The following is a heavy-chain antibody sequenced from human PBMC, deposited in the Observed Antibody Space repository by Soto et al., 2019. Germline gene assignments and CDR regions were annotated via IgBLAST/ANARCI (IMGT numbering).Heavy chain of an antibody. J-gene: IGHJ6*02. CDR3: ARSKWRSSGANYYYYYGMDV. CDR2: INHSGST. D-gene: IGHD6-19*01. Sequence: PSETLSRTCAVYGGSFSCYYWSWIRQPPGKGLEWIGEINHSGSTNYNPSLKSRVTISVDTSKNQFSLKLSSVTAADTAVYYCARSKWRSSGANYYYYYGMDVWGQGTTVTVSS. V-gene: IGHV4-34*01. CDR1: GGSFSCYY.